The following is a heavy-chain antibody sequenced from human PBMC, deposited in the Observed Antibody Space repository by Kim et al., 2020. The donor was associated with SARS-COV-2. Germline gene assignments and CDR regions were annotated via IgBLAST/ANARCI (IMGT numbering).Heavy chain of an antibody. CDR3: ASQPDSSSWYYYYYFMDV. V-gene: IGHV3-66*04. CDR2: IYSGGST. J-gene: IGHJ6*03. D-gene: IGHD6-13*01. CDR1: GITVTANY. Sequence: GGSLRLSCAASGITVTANYMSWVRQAPGKGLEWVSVIYSGGSTYYADSVKGRFSMSRDHSKNTVVLQMNSLRPEDTAVYYCASQPDSSSWYYYYYFMDVWGKGTTVTVSS.